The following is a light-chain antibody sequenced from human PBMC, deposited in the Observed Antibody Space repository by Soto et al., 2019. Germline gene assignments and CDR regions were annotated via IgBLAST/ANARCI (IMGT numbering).Light chain of an antibody. J-gene: IGLJ1*01. Sequence: QYVLTQPPSAYETPGQRVTISCSRSTSNIGNNYEYWYQELTGAAPRLLIYRNEKRPTGVPDRFSGSKSGTSASLAISGLRSEDEADYYCRSYSTSFFYVFGTGTKLTVL. CDR1: TSNIGNNY. CDR2: RNE. V-gene: IGLV1-47*01. CDR3: RSYSTSFFYV.